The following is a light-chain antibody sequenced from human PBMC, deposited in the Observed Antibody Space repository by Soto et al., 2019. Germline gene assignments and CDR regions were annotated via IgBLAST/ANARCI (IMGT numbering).Light chain of an antibody. Sequence: QSVLTQPASVSGSPGQSITISCTGSSSDVGGYNYASWYQQHPGKAPKLTIYEVSNRPSGVSNRFSGSKSGNTASLTISGLQAEDEADYYCSSYTSSSTFVFGTGTKVTVL. CDR1: SSDVGGYNY. V-gene: IGLV2-14*01. CDR3: SSYTSSSTFV. J-gene: IGLJ1*01. CDR2: EVS.